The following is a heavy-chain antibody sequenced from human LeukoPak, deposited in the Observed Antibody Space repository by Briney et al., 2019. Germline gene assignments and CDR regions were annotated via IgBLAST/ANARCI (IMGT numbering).Heavy chain of an antibody. D-gene: IGHD3-3*01. J-gene: IGHJ3*02. CDR1: GFTFSSYA. CDR3: TKGGRAFYDFWSGLDAFDI. CDR2: IRYDGSKI. Sequence: PGGSLRLSCTASGFTFSSYAMHWVRQAPGKGLEWVAFIRYDGSKISYADSMKGRFSISRDNSNNTLYLQLSGLRTEDAAVYYCTKGGRAFYDFWSGLDAFDIWGQGTMVSVSS. V-gene: IGHV3-30*02.